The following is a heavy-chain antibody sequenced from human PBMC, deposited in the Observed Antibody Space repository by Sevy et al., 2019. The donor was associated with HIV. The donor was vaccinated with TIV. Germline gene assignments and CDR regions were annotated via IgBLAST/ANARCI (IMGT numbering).Heavy chain of an antibody. V-gene: IGHV3-74*01. J-gene: IGHJ3*02. D-gene: IGHD3-10*01. CDR2: INNDGSNT. Sequence: GGSLRLSCAASGFTFGNYWMHWVRQAPGKGLVWISSINNDGSNTNYADSVKGRFTTSRDNAKNTLYLQMNSLRAEDTAVYYCGREMIRKVPGVPDAFDIWGQGTMVTVSS. CDR3: GREMIRKVPGVPDAFDI. CDR1: GFTFGNYW.